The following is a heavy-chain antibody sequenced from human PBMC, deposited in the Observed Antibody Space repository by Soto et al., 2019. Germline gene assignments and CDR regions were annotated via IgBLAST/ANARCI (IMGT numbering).Heavy chain of an antibody. CDR2: IRSNIDGATT. CDR1: GFAFKYAR. Sequence: GGSLRLSCXASGFAFKYARMTWVRQAPGKGLEWVGHIRSNIDGATTAYAAPVKGRFTISRDESKNTVDLQMNSLITEDTAVYYCTTDWGSGTHYARAFDVWGQGTMVTVSS. D-gene: IGHD3-16*01. J-gene: IGHJ3*01. V-gene: IGHV3-15*01. CDR3: TTDWGSGTHYARAFDV.